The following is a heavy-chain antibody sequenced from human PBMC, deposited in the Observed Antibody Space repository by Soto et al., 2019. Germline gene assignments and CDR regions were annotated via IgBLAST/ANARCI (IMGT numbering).Heavy chain of an antibody. Sequence: QLQLQESGSGLVKPSQTLSLTCAVSGGSISSGGYSWSWIRQPPGKGLEWIGYIYHSGSTYYNPSLKSRVTISVDRSKNQCPLKLSSVTAADTAVYYCARRRGFPYYYGMDVWGQGTTVTVSS. V-gene: IGHV4-30-2*01. CDR2: IYHSGST. CDR1: GGSISSGGYS. D-gene: IGHD5-12*01. J-gene: IGHJ6*02. CDR3: ARRRGFPYYYGMDV.